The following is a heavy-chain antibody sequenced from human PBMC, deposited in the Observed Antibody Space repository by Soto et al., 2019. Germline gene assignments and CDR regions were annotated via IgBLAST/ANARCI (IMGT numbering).Heavy chain of an antibody. J-gene: IGHJ5*02. D-gene: IGHD6-6*01. V-gene: IGHV4-59*01. CDR2: IYYSGST. CDR1: GGSISTYY. Sequence: SETLSLTCTVSGGSISTYYWSWIRQPPGKGLEWIGYIYYSGSTNYNPSLKSRVTISLDTSKSQFSLKLSSVTAADTAVYYCARARLAARNNWFDPWGQGTLVTVSS. CDR3: ARARLAARNNWFDP.